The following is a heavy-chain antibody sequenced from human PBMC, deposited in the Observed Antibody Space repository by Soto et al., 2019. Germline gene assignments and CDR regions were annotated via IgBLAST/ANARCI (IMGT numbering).Heavy chain of an antibody. V-gene: IGHV3-30-3*01. D-gene: IGHD6-13*01. CDR2: ISYDGSNK. J-gene: IGHJ4*02. Sequence: GGSLRLSCAASGFPFSSYAMHWVRQAPGKGLEWVAVISYDGSNKYYADSVKGRFTISRDNSKNTLYLQMNSLRAEDTAVYYCARDLFGSSWPYWGQGTLVTVSS. CDR3: ARDLFGSSWPY. CDR1: GFPFSSYA.